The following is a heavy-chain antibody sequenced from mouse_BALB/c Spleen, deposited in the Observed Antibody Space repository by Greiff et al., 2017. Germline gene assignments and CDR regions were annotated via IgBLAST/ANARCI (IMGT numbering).Heavy chain of an antibody. J-gene: IGHJ4*01. CDR2: INSNGGST. Sequence: DVKLVESGGGLVKLGGSLKLSCAASGFTFSSYYMSWVRQTPEKRLELVAAINSNGGSTYYPDTVKGRFTISRDNAKNTLYLQMSSLKSEDTALYYCARQALVAGNAMDYWGQGTSVTVSS. CDR3: ARQALVAGNAMDY. D-gene: IGHD1-1*01. V-gene: IGHV5-6-2*01. CDR1: GFTFSSYY.